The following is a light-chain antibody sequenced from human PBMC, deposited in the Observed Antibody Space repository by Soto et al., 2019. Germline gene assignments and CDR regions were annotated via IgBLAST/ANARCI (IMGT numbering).Light chain of an antibody. CDR1: SSDVGGYNY. CDR3: SSYAGSHSFV. J-gene: IGLJ1*01. Sequence: QSVLTQPPSASGSPGQSVTISCTGTSSDVGGYNYVSWYQQHPGKAPKLMIYEVNKRPSGVPDRFSGSKSGNTASLTVSGLKAEDEADYYCSSYAGSHSFVFGTGTKLTVL. CDR2: EVN. V-gene: IGLV2-8*01.